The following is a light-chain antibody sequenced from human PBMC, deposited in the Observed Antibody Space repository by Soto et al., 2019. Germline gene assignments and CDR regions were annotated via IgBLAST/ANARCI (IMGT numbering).Light chain of an antibody. CDR3: SSYTSSSTLE. Sequence: QSVLTQPPSASGSPGQSVAISCTGTSSDVGGYNYVSWYQQHPGKAPKLMIYEVNKRPSGVPDRFSGSKSGNTASLTVSGLQAEDEADYYCSSYTSSSTLEFGGGTKVTVL. V-gene: IGLV2-8*01. CDR1: SSDVGGYNY. CDR2: EVN. J-gene: IGLJ2*01.